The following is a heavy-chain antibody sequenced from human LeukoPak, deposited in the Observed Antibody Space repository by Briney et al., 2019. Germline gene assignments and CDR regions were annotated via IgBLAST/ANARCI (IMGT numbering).Heavy chain of an antibody. CDR2: IGTAGDT. V-gene: IGHV3-13*01. Sequence: GGSLRLSCAASGFTFSSHDMHWVRQATGKGLEWVSTIGTAGDTYYPGSVKGRFTISRENAKNSLYLQMNILKAGDTAVYYCARGGPGYYLDYWGQGTLVAVSP. J-gene: IGHJ4*02. CDR1: GFTFSSHD. CDR3: ARGGPGYYLDY.